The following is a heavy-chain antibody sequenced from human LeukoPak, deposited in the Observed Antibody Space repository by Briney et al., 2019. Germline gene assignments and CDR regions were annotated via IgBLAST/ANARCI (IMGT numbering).Heavy chain of an antibody. Sequence: ASVKVSCKASEYTFTDHYMHWVRQAPGQGLEWMGWINPNNGGVKFAQKFQGRVTMTRDTSISTVYMELTSLRSDDTATYYCACAAPRSSHYYYYYMDVWGKGTPVTVSS. CDR2: INPNNGGV. D-gene: IGHD6-13*01. J-gene: IGHJ6*03. V-gene: IGHV1-2*02. CDR1: EYTFTDHY. CDR3: ACAAPRSSHYYYYYMDV.